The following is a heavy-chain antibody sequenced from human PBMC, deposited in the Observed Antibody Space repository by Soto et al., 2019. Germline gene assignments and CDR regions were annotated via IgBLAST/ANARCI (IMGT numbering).Heavy chain of an antibody. CDR1: GFTFSDYY. CDR2: ISSSGSTI. V-gene: IGHV3-11*01. Sequence: PVGSLRLSCAASGFTFSDYYMSWIRQAPGKGLEWVSYISSSGSTIYYADSVKGRFTISRDNAKNSLYLQMNSLRAEDTAVYYCARETRGYDILTGYYNVRAFDICGQGTMVTVSS. D-gene: IGHD3-9*01. CDR3: ARETRGYDILTGYYNVRAFDI. J-gene: IGHJ3*02.